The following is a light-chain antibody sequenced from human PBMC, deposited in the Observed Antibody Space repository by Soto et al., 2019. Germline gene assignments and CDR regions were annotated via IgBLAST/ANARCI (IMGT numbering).Light chain of an antibody. J-gene: IGKJ4*01. Sequence: DIQMTQSPSTLSASVGDRVTIACRASQTINSWLAWYQQKPGKAPKLLIYQASSLESGVPSRFSGSGFGTEFTLTISSLQPDDFATYYCQQYESLLTFGGGTKVDIK. CDR2: QAS. CDR1: QTINSW. CDR3: QQYESLLT. V-gene: IGKV1-5*03.